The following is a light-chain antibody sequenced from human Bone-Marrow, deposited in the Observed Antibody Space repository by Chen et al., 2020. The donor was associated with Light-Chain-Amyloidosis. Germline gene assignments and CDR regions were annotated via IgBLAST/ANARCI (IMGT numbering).Light chain of an antibody. Sequence: SYVLTQPSSVSVAPGQTATIACGGNNIGSTSVHWYQQTPGQAPLLVVYDDSDRPSGIPERLSGSSSGNTATLPISRVEAGDEADYSCQVWDRRSDRPVFGGGTKLTVL. CDR3: QVWDRRSDRPV. J-gene: IGLJ3*02. CDR1: NIGSTS. CDR2: DDS. V-gene: IGLV3-21*02.